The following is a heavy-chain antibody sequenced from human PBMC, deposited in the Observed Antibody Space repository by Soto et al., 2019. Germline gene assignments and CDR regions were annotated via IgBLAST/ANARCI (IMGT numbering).Heavy chain of an antibody. CDR1: GYTFTSYG. CDR2: ISAHNDNT. CDR3: AGGRYGDY. V-gene: IGHV1-18*01. D-gene: IGHD1-1*01. Sequence: QVHLVQSGAEVKKPGASVKVSCKASGYTFTSYGITWVRQAPGQGLEWMGWISAHNDNTDYAQKIQGRVIVTRDTSTSTGYMEMSSLISDDTAVYYCAGGRYGDYWGQGALVTVSS. J-gene: IGHJ4*02.